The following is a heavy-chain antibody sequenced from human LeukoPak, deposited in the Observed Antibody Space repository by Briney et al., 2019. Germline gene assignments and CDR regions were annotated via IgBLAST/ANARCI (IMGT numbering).Heavy chain of an antibody. CDR3: CAVVAALPR. Sequence: GGSLRLSCAASGFTFSTNWMPWGPQAPGKGPGWVSRNNGDGSTTTYADSVKGRFTISRDNAKNVLYLQMNSLRAEDTAVYYCCAVVAALPRWGQGALVTVSS. V-gene: IGHV3-74*01. CDR2: NNGDGSTT. CDR1: GFTFSTNW. D-gene: IGHD2-15*01. J-gene: IGHJ4*02.